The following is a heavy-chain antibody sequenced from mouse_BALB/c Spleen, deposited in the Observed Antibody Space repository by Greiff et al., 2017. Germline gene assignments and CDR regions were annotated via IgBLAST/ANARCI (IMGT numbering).Heavy chain of an antibody. Sequence: VQGVESGPGLVQPSQSLSITCTVSGFSLTSYGVHWVRQSPGKGLEWLGVIWSGGSTDYNAAFISRLSISKDNSKSQVFFKMNSLQANDTAIYYCASYYGNSYAMDYWGQGTSVTVSS. CDR1: GFSLTSYG. CDR3: ASYYGNSYAMDY. CDR2: IWSGGST. D-gene: IGHD2-1*01. V-gene: IGHV2-2*02. J-gene: IGHJ4*01.